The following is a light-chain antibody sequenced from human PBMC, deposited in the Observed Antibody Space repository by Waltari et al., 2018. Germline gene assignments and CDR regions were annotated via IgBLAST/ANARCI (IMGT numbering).Light chain of an antibody. V-gene: IGLV1-47*01. CDR2: RNN. CDR1: SSNIGSNY. CDR3: AAWDDSLSGPV. J-gene: IGLJ3*02. Sequence: QSVLTQPPSASGTPGQRVTISCSGSSSNIGSNYVYWYQQLPGTAPKLLIYRNNQRPSGVPDRFSGSKFGTSASRAISGLRSEDEAYYYCAAWDDSLSGPVLGGGTKLTVL.